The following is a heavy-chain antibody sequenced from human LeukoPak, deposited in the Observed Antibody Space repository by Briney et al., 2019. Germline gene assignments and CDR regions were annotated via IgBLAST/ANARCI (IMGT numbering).Heavy chain of an antibody. J-gene: IGHJ3*02. CDR3: ARAFPFDDYGDPDAFDI. CDR1: GVSMSSGAFY. V-gene: IGHV4-30-4*08. D-gene: IGHD4-17*01. Sequence: QTQSLTCTVSGVSMSSGAFYWSWIRQHPGKGLEWIGNIYYSGSTYYNPSLKSRVTISVDRSKNQFSLKLTSVTAADTAVYYCARAFPFDDYGDPDAFDIWGQGTMVSDCS. CDR2: IYYSGST.